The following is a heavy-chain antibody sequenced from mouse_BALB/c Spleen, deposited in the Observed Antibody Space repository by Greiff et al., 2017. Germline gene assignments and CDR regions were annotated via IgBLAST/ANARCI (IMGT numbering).Heavy chain of an antibody. V-gene: IGHV5-17*02. Sequence: EVLLEESGGGLVQPGGSLKLSCAASGFTFSSYGMNWVRQAPGKGLEWIGYISSGSSSINYADTVKGQFTITRDNPKNTLFLQMTSLRSEDTAMYNCARGVDDYCGGIDYWGQGTLVTVSA. J-gene: IGHJ3*01. D-gene: IGHD2-3*01. CDR2: ISSGSSSI. CDR3: ARGVDDYCGGIDY. CDR1: GFTFSSYG.